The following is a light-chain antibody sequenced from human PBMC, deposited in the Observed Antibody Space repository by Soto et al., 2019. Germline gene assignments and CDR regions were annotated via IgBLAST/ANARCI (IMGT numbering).Light chain of an antibody. V-gene: IGKV3-20*01. CDR3: QQCGSSPP. J-gene: IGKJ3*01. CDR1: QSVSSSY. CDR2: GAS. Sequence: EIVLTQSPGTLSLSPGERATLSCRASQSVSSSYLAWYQQKPGQAPRLLIYGASSRATGIPDRFSGSGSGTDFTLTISRLEPEDFAVYYCQQCGSSPPFGPATKVDIK.